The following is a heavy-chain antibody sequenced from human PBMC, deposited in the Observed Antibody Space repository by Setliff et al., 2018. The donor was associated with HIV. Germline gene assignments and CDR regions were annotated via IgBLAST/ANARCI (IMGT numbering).Heavy chain of an antibody. Sequence: ASVKVSCKTSGFTFNHYGITWVRQAPGQGLEWMGWISAYNGDTKYSQTFQGRVTMTTDTSTATAFMELRSLRSDDTAVYYCARLPHYYDSSTTCTNWFHPWGQGTLVTVSS. CDR2: ISAYNGDT. CDR1: GFTFNHYG. V-gene: IGHV1-18*01. D-gene: IGHD3-22*01. CDR3: ARLPHYYDSSTTCTNWFHP. J-gene: IGHJ5*02.